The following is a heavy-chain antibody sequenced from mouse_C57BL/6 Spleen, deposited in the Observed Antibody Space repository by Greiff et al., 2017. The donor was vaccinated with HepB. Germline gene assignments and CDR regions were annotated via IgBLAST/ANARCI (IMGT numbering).Heavy chain of an antibody. CDR3: TRPYDGNQRYFDY. V-gene: IGHV1-15*01. D-gene: IGHD2-10*01. Sequence: QVQLQQSGAELVRPGASVTLSCKASGYTFTDYEMHWVKQTPVHGLEWIGAIDPETGGTAYNQKFKGKAILTADKSSSTAYMELRSLTSEDSAVYYCTRPYDGNQRYFDYWGQGTTLTVSS. CDR2: IDPETGGT. CDR1: GYTFTDYE. J-gene: IGHJ2*01.